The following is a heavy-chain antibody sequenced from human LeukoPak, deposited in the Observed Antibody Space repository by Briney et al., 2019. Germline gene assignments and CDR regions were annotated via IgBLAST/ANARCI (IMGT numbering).Heavy chain of an antibody. V-gene: IGHV1-69*13. D-gene: IGHD2-2*01. CDR3: ARDPTTYCSSTSCYGLDY. Sequence: SVKVSCKASGGTFSSYAISWVRQAPGQGLEWMGGIIPIFGTANYAQKFQGRVTIIADESTSTAYMELSSLRSEDTAVYYCARDPTTYCSSTSCYGLDYWGQGTLVTVSS. CDR2: IIPIFGTA. J-gene: IGHJ4*02. CDR1: GGTFSSYA.